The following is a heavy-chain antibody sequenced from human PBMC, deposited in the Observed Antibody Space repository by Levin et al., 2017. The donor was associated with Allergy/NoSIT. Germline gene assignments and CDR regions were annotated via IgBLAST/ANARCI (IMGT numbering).Heavy chain of an antibody. D-gene: IGHD5-12*01. CDR1: GFSVSSNY. Sequence: GGSLRLSCAASGFSVSSNYMSWVRQAPGKGLEWVSVIYSGGSTYYADSVKGRFTISRDNSKNTLYLQMNSLRAEDTAVYYCAREGSGYDRHFEYWGQGTLVTVSS. CDR3: AREGSGYDRHFEY. J-gene: IGHJ4*02. V-gene: IGHV3-53*01. CDR2: IYSGGST.